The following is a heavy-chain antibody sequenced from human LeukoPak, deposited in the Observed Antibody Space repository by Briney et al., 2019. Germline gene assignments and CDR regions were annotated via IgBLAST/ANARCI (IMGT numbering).Heavy chain of an antibody. V-gene: IGHV4-59*08. CDR3: ARYYYDSSGYFRTVGGNYFDY. Sequence: TSETLSLTCTVSGGSISSYYWSWIRQPPGKGLEWIGYIYYSGSTNYNPSLKSRVTISVDTSKNQFSLKLSSVTAADTAVYYCARYYYDSSGYFRTVGGNYFDYWGQGTLVTVSS. CDR1: GGSISSYY. CDR2: IYYSGST. J-gene: IGHJ4*02. D-gene: IGHD3-22*01.